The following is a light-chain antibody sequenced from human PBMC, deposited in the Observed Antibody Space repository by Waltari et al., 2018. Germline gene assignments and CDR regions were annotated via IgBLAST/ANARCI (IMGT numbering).Light chain of an antibody. J-gene: IGLJ3*02. Sequence: QSVLPQPPSASGTPGQRVTIPCSGGSSNIGSNVVTWYQQFPGTAPKLLIYSSSQRPAGVPDRFSGSKSGTSASLAISGLQSEDEADFYCASWDDSLNGWVFGGGTKLTVL. V-gene: IGLV1-44*01. CDR1: SSNIGSNV. CDR2: SSS. CDR3: ASWDDSLNGWV.